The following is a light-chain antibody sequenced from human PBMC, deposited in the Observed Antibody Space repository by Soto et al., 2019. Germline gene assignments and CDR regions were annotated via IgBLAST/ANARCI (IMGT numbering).Light chain of an antibody. J-gene: IGKJ1*01. V-gene: IGKV3-15*01. CDR3: QQYHNWPPRT. CDR2: GAS. Sequence: EIVMTQSPATLFVSPGERVTLSCRASQSVSSNLAWYQQKPGQAPRLLIYGASTRATGIPARFSGGGSETECTLTISSLQSEDFAVYYCQQYHNWPPRTFGQGTKVEIK. CDR1: QSVSSN.